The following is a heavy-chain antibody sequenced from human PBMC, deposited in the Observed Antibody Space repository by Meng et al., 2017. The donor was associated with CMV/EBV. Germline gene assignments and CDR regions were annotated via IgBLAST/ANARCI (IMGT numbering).Heavy chain of an antibody. J-gene: IGHJ6*02. CDR2: ISSSGSTI. CDR3: ARDKSEYYYYYGMDV. V-gene: IGHV3-11*01. D-gene: IGHD6-6*01. Sequence: GGSLRLSCAASGFTFSDYYMSWIRQAPGKGLEWVSYISSSGSTIYYADPVKGRFTISRDNAKNSLYLQMNSLRAEDTAVYYCARDKSEYYYYYGMDVWGQGTTVTVSS. CDR1: GFTFSDYY.